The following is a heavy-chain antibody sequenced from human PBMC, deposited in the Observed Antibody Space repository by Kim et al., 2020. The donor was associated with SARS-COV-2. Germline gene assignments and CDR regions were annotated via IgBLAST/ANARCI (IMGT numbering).Heavy chain of an antibody. Sequence: SETLSLTCTVSGGSISSSSYYWGWIRQPPGKGLEWIGSIYYSGSTYYNPSLKSRVTISVDTSKNQFSLKLSSVTAADTAVYYCARQRIMITFGGVIVGGHSYYGMDVWGQGTTVTVSS. CDR1: GGSISSSSYY. J-gene: IGHJ6*02. CDR2: IYYSGST. D-gene: IGHD3-16*02. V-gene: IGHV4-39*01. CDR3: ARQRIMITFGGVIVGGHSYYGMDV.